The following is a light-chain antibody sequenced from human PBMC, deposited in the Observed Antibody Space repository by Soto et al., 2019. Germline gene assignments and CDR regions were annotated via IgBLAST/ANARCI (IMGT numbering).Light chain of an antibody. CDR1: QNVNSN. CDR3: QQYNTLNT. CDR2: NVS. V-gene: IGKV3-15*01. J-gene: IGKJ2*01. Sequence: EIAMTQSPATLSVSPGQRATLSCRACQNVNSNLAWYQQKPGHAPSLLMYNVSTRATGFPARFSGSGSGTEFTLTISSLQSEDSAIYYCQQYNTLNTFGQGTKLEIK.